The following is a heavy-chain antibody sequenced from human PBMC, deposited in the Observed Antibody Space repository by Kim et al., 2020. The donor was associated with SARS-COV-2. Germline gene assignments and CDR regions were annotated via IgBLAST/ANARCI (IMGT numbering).Heavy chain of an antibody. Sequence: IYADSGKGLRTISRDNARNTLYRQMNSLRAEDTAVYYWARGGQQLATLDYWGQGTLVTVSS. CDR3: ARGGQQLATLDY. J-gene: IGHJ4*02. V-gene: IGHV3-74*01. D-gene: IGHD6-13*01.